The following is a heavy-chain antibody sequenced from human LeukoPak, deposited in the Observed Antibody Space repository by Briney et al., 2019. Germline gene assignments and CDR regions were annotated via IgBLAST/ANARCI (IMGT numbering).Heavy chain of an antibody. Sequence: GASVKVSCKASGYTFNSYYMHWVRQAPGQGLEWMGIINTSDGSTSYAQKFQGRVTMTRDMSTSTVYMELSSLRSEDTAVYYCAREGLLIGGTQYLYYMDVWGKGTAVTVSS. D-gene: IGHD2-2*01. CDR3: AREGLLIGGTQYLYYMDV. J-gene: IGHJ6*03. CDR2: INTSDGST. V-gene: IGHV1-46*02. CDR1: GYTFNSYY.